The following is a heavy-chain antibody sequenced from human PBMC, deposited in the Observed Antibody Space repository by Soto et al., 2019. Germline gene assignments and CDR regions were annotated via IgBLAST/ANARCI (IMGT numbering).Heavy chain of an antibody. CDR2: IYYRGTT. CDR1: GGSISSSSYY. D-gene: IGHD4-17*01. J-gene: IGHJ4*02. CDR3: ARDYGDYQFDY. Sequence: SETLSLTCTVSGGSISSSSYYWGWIRQHPGKGLEWIGNIYYRGTTYYNPSLKSRVTISVDTSKNQFSLKLASVTAADTAVYYCARDYGDYQFDYWGQGTLVTVSS. V-gene: IGHV4-39*02.